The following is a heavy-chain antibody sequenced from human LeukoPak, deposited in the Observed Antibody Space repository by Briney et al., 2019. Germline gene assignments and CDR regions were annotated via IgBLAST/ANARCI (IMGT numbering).Heavy chain of an antibody. CDR2: IYTSGST. V-gene: IGHV4-61*02. Sequence: SQTLSLTCTVSGGSISSGSYYWSWIRQPAGKGLEWLGRIYTSGSTNYNPSLKSRVTISVDTSKNQFSLKLSSVTAADTAVYYCARDWGDGTKYGMDVWGQGTTVTVS. D-gene: IGHD5-24*01. CDR1: GGSISSGSYY. J-gene: IGHJ6*02. CDR3: ARDWGDGTKYGMDV.